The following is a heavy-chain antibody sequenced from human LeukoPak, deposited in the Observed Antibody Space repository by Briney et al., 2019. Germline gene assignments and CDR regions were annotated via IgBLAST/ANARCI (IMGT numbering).Heavy chain of an antibody. D-gene: IGHD4-17*01. CDR1: GFTFSPYW. CDR2: IKEDGSEK. Sequence: GGSLRLSCAVSGFTFSPYWMSWVRQAPGRGREWVANIKEDGSEKYYIDSVKGRFTISRDNAKNSLYLEMTSLRAEDTAVYYCARDSPYGDYDAFDIWGQGTMVTVSS. V-gene: IGHV3-7*01. CDR3: ARDSPYGDYDAFDI. J-gene: IGHJ3*02.